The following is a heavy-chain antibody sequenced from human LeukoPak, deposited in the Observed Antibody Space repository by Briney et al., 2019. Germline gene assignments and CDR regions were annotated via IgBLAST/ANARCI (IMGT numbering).Heavy chain of an antibody. CDR1: GFTFSSYA. CDR3: AKLKIVAGGYFDY. V-gene: IGHV3-23*01. Sequence: GGSLRLSCAASGFTFSSYAMSWVRQAPGKGLEWVSAISGSGVSTYYADSAKGRFTISRDNSKNTLYLQMNSLRAEDTAVYYCAKLKIVAGGYFDYWGQGTLVTVSS. D-gene: IGHD2-21*01. CDR2: ISGSGVST. J-gene: IGHJ4*02.